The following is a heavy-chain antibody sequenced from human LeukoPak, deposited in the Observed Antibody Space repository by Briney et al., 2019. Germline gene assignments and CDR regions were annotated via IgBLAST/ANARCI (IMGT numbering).Heavy chain of an antibody. CDR1: GDSISSTTYY. CDR2: IYYSGST. D-gene: IGHD4-23*01. J-gene: IGHJ5*02. V-gene: IGHV4-39*07. CDR3: AILGGNPRSWFDP. Sequence: PSETLSLTCTVSGDSISSTTYYCAWIRQPPGKGLEWIGSIYYSGSTYYNPSLKSRVTISVDTSKNQFSLRLSSVTAADTAVYYCAILGGNPRSWFDPRGQGTLVTVSS.